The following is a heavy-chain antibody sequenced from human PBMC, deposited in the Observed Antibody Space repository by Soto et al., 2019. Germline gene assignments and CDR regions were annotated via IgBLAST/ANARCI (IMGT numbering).Heavy chain of an antibody. D-gene: IGHD3-9*01. CDR2: IVVGSGNT. V-gene: IGHV1-58*01. J-gene: IGHJ4*02. CDR3: ARESKILTALGNIWYFDC. Sequence: SVKVSCKASGFTFTSSAVQWVRQARGQRLEWIGWIVVGSGNTNYAQKFQERVTITRDMSTSTAYMELSSLRSEDTAVYYCARESKILTALGNIWYFDCWGQGTLVTVSS. CDR1: GFTFTSSA.